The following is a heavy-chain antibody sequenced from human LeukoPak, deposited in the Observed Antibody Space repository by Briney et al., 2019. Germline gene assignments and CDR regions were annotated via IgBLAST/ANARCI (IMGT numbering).Heavy chain of an antibody. Sequence: GSLRLSCAASGFTFSSYWKTWVRQAPGKGLEWVANIKQDGSEKYYVDSVKGRFTISRDNAKNSLFLQMNSLRAEDTAVYYCARGIAVAVIWGQGTLVTVSS. D-gene: IGHD6-19*01. CDR1: GFTFSSYW. J-gene: IGHJ4*02. CDR3: ARGIAVAVI. CDR2: IKQDGSEK. V-gene: IGHV3-7*01.